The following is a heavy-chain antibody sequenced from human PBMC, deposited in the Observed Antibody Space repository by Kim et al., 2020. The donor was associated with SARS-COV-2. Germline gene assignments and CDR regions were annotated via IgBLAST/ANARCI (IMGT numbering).Heavy chain of an antibody. D-gene: IGHD3-22*01. V-gene: IGHV3-48*03. Sequence: GGSLRLSCAASGFTFSSYEMNWVRQAPGKGLEWVSYISSSGSTIYYADSVKGRFTISRDNAKNSLYLQMNSLRAEDTAVYYCARDALYYYDSSGYYPTRFDYWGQGTLVTVSS. CDR1: GFTFSSYE. J-gene: IGHJ4*02. CDR2: ISSSGSTI. CDR3: ARDALYYYDSSGYYPTRFDY.